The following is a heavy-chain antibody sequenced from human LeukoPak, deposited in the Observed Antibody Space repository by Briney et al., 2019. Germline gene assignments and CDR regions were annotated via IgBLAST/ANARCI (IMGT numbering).Heavy chain of an antibody. CDR1: GGSISSSSYY. D-gene: IGHD1-14*01. V-gene: IGHV4-39*07. CDR3: TRVYNPDYYYYMDV. CDR2: IYYSGST. J-gene: IGHJ6*03. Sequence: PSETLSLTCTVSGGSISSSSYYWGGIRQPPGKGLEWIGSIYYSGSTYYNPSLKSRITITVDTSKNQFSLKLSSVTAADTAVYYCTRVYNPDYYYYMDVWGKGTTVTVSS.